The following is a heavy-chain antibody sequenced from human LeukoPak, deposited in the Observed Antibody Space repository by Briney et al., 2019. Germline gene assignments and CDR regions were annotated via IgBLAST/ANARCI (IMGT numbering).Heavy chain of an antibody. Sequence: TGGSLRLSCAASGFTFSNYAMSWVRQAPGKGLEWVSSITGSGGGTYYADSVKGRVTISRDNSKNTLFLQMNSLRAEDTAVYYCTKGLAYCGGDCYFGYWGQGTLVTVSS. CDR2: ITGSGGGT. D-gene: IGHD2-21*01. CDR3: TKGLAYCGGDCYFGY. CDR1: GFTFSNYA. J-gene: IGHJ4*02. V-gene: IGHV3-23*01.